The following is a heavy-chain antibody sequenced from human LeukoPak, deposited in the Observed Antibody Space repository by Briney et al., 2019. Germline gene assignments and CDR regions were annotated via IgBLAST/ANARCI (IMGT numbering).Heavy chain of an antibody. D-gene: IGHD3-22*01. V-gene: IGHV4-59*01. Sequence: SETLSLSCSVSGGSTSTYYWRWIRQPPGKGLEWSGDIYYSGSTNYNPSLKSRVTISVDTSKNHFSLKLTSVTAADTAVYYCARVAPSDSSGYRDPSFDYWGQGTLVTVSS. J-gene: IGHJ4*02. CDR1: GGSTSTYY. CDR2: IYYSGST. CDR3: ARVAPSDSSGYRDPSFDY.